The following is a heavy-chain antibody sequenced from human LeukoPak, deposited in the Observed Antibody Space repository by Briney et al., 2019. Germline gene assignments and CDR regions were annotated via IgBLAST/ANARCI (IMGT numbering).Heavy chain of an antibody. J-gene: IGHJ3*02. CDR2: IYHSGST. Sequence: PSQTLSLTCAVSGGSISSGGYSWSWIRQPPGKGLEWIGYIYHSGSTYYNPSLKSRVTISVDTSKNQFSLKLSSVTAADTAVYYCARGPLWSGYSSGWWRPFNAFDIWGQGTMVTVSS. V-gene: IGHV4-30-2*01. CDR3: ARGPLWSGYSSGWWRPFNAFDI. D-gene: IGHD6-19*01. CDR1: GGSISSGGYS.